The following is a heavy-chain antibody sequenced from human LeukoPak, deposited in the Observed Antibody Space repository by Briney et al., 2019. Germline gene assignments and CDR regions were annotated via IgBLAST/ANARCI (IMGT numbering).Heavy chain of an antibody. V-gene: IGHV4-59*08. CDR1: CGSIRYYY. Sequence: PSETLSLTRCVSCGSIRYYYWSWIRQPPGKGLEGIGYIYYSGSTNYNPSLKSRVTISVDTYKKQFSLKLTSVTAADAGVCYGSGTMGSYDRFGVFDIRLQGRMVTVSS. D-gene: IGHD1-14*01. J-gene: IGHJ3*02. CDR3: SGTMGSYDRFGVFDI. CDR2: IYYSGST.